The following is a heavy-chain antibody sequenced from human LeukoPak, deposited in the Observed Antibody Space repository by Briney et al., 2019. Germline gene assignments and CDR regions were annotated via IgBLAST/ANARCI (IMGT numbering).Heavy chain of an antibody. CDR1: GGSISSYY. J-gene: IGHJ2*01. D-gene: IGHD5-18*01. CDR3: ARALKTYSYYYWYFDL. Sequence: PSETLSLTCTVSGGSISSYYWGWIRQPPGKGLEWIGYIYYSGSTNYNPSLKSRVTISVDTSKNQFSLKLSSVTAADTAVYYCARALKTYSYYYWYFDLWGRGTLVTVSS. V-gene: IGHV4-59*12. CDR2: IYYSGST.